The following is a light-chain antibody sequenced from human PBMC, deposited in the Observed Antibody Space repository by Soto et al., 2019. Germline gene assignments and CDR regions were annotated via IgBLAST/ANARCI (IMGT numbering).Light chain of an antibody. Sequence: EIVMSQSPRTLSVSPGERATLSSMASQSVSVNLAWYQQKPGQAPRRLIYGASSRATGIPDRFSGSGSGTDFTLTISRLEAEDFAVYFCQQYGNSPRTFGQGTRLEIK. J-gene: IGKJ5*01. V-gene: IGKV3-20*01. CDR1: QSVSVN. CDR2: GAS. CDR3: QQYGNSPRT.